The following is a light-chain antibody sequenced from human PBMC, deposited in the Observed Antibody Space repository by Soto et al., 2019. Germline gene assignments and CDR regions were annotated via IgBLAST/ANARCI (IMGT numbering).Light chain of an antibody. CDR1: SSYVGGYNY. Sequence: QSVLTQPASVSGSPGQSITISCTGTSSYVGGYNYVSWYQQHPGKAPKLMIYEXXXXRSWASTTFPRSKSGITASLTISGHHDDDAADYRCRSCRRSRTAVVFGTGTKETDL. J-gene: IGLJ1*01. CDR2: EXX. CDR3: RSCRRSRTAVV. V-gene: IGLV2-14*01.